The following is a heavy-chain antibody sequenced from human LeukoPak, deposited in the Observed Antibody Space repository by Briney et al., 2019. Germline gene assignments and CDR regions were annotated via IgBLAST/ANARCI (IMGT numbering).Heavy chain of an antibody. CDR3: ARAKCSSTRCEGYFDY. V-gene: IGHV4-59*01. Sequence: PSETLSLTCTVSGVSISSYYWSWIRQPPGKGLEWIGYIYYSGSTNYNPPLKSRVTISVDTSKNQFSLKLRSVSAADTAVYYCARAKCSSTRCEGYFDYWGQGTLDTVSS. D-gene: IGHD2-2*01. CDR1: GVSISSYY. CDR2: IYYSGST. J-gene: IGHJ4*02.